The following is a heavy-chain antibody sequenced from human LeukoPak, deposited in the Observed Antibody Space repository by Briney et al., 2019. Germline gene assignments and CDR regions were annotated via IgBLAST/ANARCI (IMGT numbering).Heavy chain of an antibody. Sequence: SETLSLTCTVSDDSISSISYYWGWIRQPPGMGLEWIGSISYTGSTYYNPSLKSRVTISVDTSKNHFSLKLSSVTAADTAVYYCARNILGSSSVVGFAYWGQGTLVTVSS. CDR3: ARNILGSSSVVGFAY. V-gene: IGHV4-39*07. J-gene: IGHJ4*02. CDR2: ISYTGST. D-gene: IGHD6-13*01. CDR1: DDSISSISYY.